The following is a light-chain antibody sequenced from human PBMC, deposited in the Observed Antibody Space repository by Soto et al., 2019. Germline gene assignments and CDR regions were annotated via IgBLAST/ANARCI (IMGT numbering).Light chain of an antibody. J-gene: IGLJ1*01. V-gene: IGLV2-8*01. CDR3: SSYAGSNNYV. CDR1: SSDVGGYNY. Sequence: QSALTRPPSASGSPGQSVTISCTGTSSDVGGYNYVSWYQQHPGKAPKLMIYEVSKRPSGVPDRFSGSKSGNTASLIVSGLQAEDEADYYCSSYAGSNNYVFGTGTKVTVL. CDR2: EVS.